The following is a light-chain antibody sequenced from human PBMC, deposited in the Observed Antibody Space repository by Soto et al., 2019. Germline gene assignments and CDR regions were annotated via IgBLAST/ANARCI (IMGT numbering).Light chain of an antibody. CDR3: QLWDSSSDQGV. Sequence: SSELTQAPSVSVAPGQTARITCGGNDIGTKNVHWYQQEPGQAPVLVVHDDSDRPAGIPERFSGYNSGDTATLTISRVEAGDEADYYCQLWDSSSDQGVFGGGTKLTVL. CDR1: DIGTKN. J-gene: IGLJ3*02. V-gene: IGLV3-21*02. CDR2: DDS.